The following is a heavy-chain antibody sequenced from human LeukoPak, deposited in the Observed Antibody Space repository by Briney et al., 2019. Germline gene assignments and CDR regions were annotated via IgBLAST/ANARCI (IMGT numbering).Heavy chain of an antibody. Sequence: SSETLSLTCTVSGGSISSGSYYWSWIRQPAGKGLEWIGRIYTSGSTNYNPSLKSRVTISVDTSKNQLSLKLSSVTAADTAVYYCARWAYSSGSNWGQGTLVTVSS. V-gene: IGHV4-61*02. CDR1: GGSISSGSYY. CDR3: ARWAYSSGSN. CDR2: IYTSGST. D-gene: IGHD3-22*01. J-gene: IGHJ4*02.